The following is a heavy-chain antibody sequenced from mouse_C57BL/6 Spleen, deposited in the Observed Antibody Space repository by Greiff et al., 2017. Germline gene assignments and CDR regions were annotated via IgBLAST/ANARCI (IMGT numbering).Heavy chain of an antibody. D-gene: IGHD2-4*01. CDR3: ARHEVNYDYDWSYAMDY. CDR1: GYTFTEYT. Sequence: QVQLKQSGAELVKPGASVKLSCKASGYTFTEYTIHWVKQRSGQGLEWIGWFYPGSGSIKYNEKFKDKATLTANKSSSTVYMELSRLTSEDSAVYFCARHEVNYDYDWSYAMDYWGQGTSVTVSS. V-gene: IGHV1-62-2*01. J-gene: IGHJ4*01. CDR2: FYPGSGSI.